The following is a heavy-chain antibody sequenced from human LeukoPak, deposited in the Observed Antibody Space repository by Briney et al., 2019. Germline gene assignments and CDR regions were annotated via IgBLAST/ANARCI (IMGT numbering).Heavy chain of an antibody. Sequence: PGGSLRLSCAAPGFTFSSYGMSWVRQAPGKGLELVSTISGSGASTFYEDSVRGRFINSKAIPSNTVYLQMNSLRAEDAAVYYCAKGSRGYTNYYFDYWGQGTLVTVSS. V-gene: IGHV3-23*02. J-gene: IGHJ4*02. CDR3: AKGSRGYTNYYFDY. CDR2: ISGSGAST. D-gene: IGHD2-2*02. CDR1: GFTFSSYG.